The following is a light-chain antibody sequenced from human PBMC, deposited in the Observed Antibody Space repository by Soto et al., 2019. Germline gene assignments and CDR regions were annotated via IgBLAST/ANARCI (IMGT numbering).Light chain of an antibody. V-gene: IGKV3-20*01. J-gene: IGKJ4*01. CDR3: QQFSSYSLT. CDR2: DAS. Sequence: EFVLTQSPGTLSLSPGERATVSCRASQTVRNNYLAWYQQKPGQAPRLLNYDASSRATGIPDRFSGGGSARAFTLTISSLEPEDFAVYYCQQFSSYSLTFGGGTKVEIK. CDR1: QTVRNNY.